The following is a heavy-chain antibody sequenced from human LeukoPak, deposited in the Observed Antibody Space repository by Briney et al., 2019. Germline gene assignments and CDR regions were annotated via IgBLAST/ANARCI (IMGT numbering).Heavy chain of an antibody. Sequence: PSETLSLTCTVSGGSISSYYWNWIRQPAGKGLEWIGRIHTSGSTYYNPSLKSRVTISVDTSKNQFSLKLSSVTAADTAVYYCARQEGTYGSSWPYNWFDPWGQGTLVTVSS. V-gene: IGHV4-4*07. CDR3: ARQEGTYGSSWPYNWFDP. D-gene: IGHD6-13*01. J-gene: IGHJ5*02. CDR2: IHTSGST. CDR1: GGSISSYY.